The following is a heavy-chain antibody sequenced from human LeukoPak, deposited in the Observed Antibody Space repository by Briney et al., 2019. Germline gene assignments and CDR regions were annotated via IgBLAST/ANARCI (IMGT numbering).Heavy chain of an antibody. CDR2: IYYSGST. D-gene: IGHD4-17*01. CDR1: VGSLSIYY. J-gene: IGHJ4*02. CDR3: ARGDYYGEPKYYFDY. Sequence: SETLSLTCTFSVGSLSIYYWSGIRQPPAKGLEWIGYIYYSGSTNYNPSLKSRVTISVDTSKNQFSLKLSSVTAADTAVYYCARGDYYGEPKYYFDYWGQGTLVTVSS. V-gene: IGHV4-59*08.